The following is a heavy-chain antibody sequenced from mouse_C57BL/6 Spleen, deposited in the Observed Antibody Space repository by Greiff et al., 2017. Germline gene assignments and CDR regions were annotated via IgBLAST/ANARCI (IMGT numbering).Heavy chain of an antibody. Sequence: EVQVVESGGGLVQSGRSLRLSCATSGFTFSDFYMEWVRQAPGKGLEWIAASRNKANDYTTEYSASVKGRFIVSRDTSQSILYLQMNALRAEDTAIYYCARDARTGFPYWYFGVWGTGTTVTVSS. D-gene: IGHD4-1*01. V-gene: IGHV7-1*01. CDR2: SRNKANDYTT. J-gene: IGHJ1*03. CDR3: ARDARTGFPYWYFGV. CDR1: GFTFSDFY.